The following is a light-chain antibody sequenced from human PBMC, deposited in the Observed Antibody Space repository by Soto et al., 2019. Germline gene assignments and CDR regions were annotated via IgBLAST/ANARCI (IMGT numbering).Light chain of an antibody. CDR1: SSDVGGYNY. CDR2: EVS. J-gene: IGLJ1*01. CDR3: ISYTSSSTSYV. V-gene: IGLV2-14*01. Sequence: QSVLTQPASVSGSPGQSITISCTGTSSDVGGYNYVAWYQQHPGKVPRLMIYEVSNRPSGVSNRFSGSKSGSTVSLTISGLQAEDEADYYCISYTSSSTSYVFGTGTKLTVL.